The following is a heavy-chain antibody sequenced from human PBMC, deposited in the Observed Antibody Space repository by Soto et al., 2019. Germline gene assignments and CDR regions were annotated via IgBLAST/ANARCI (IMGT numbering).Heavy chain of an antibody. J-gene: IGHJ5*02. CDR3: ARHGQLALFDQ. V-gene: IGHV5-10-1*01. D-gene: IGHD6-6*01. CDR1: GYSFPSYW. Sequence: GESLKISCQGSGYSFPSYWISWVRQMPGKGLQWMGRIDPSDSYINYSPSFEGHVNISIDKSIDTAYLQWSSLKASDTAIYYCARHGQLALFDQWGQGTLVTVSS. CDR2: IDPSDSYI.